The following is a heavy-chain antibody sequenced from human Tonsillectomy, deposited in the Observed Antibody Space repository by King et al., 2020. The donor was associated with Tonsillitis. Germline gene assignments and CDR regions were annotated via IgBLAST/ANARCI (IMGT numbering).Heavy chain of an antibody. CDR3: ARDSLGVAFDY. CDR2: SIPILVMA. J-gene: IGHJ4*02. CDR1: GDTFSSYA. D-gene: IGHD3-3*01. Sequence: QLVQSGAEVKKPGSSGKVSCKASGDTFSSYAISWVRQAPGRGREWMGRSIPILVMANYAQKFQGRVTITADKYTSTAYMELSGLRSEDTAVYYCARDSLGVAFDYWGQGTLVTVSS. V-gene: IGHV1-69*04.